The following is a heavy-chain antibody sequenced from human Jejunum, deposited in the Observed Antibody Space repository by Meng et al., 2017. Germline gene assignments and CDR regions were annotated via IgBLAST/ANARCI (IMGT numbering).Heavy chain of an antibody. CDR2: TYYRSKWYS. J-gene: IGHJ5*02. CDR1: GDSVSSNSAA. Sequence: QVQQQQTGPGLRKASQTPPLTCATSGDSVSSNSAAWNWIRQSPSRGLEGLGRTYYRSKWYSDYAVSVKSRITINTDTSKNQLSLQLNSVTPEDTAVYYCARDESRLLRSWGQGTLVTVSS. V-gene: IGHV6-1*01. D-gene: IGHD3-22*01. CDR3: ARDESRLLRS.